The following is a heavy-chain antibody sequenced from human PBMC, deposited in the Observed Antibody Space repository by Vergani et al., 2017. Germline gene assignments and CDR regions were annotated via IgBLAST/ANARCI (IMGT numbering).Heavy chain of an antibody. CDR1: GHTFTGYY. Sequence: QVQLVQSGAEVKKPGASVKVSCKASGHTFTGYYMHWVRQAPGQGLEWMGWINPNSGGTNYAKKFQGRVTMTRGTSISTAYMEQSRLRSDDTAVYYCARANVLLNTIFGVAQRWADWFDPWGQGTLVTVSS. CDR2: INPNSGGT. V-gene: IGHV1-2*02. J-gene: IGHJ5*02. D-gene: IGHD3-3*01. CDR3: ARANVLLNTIFGVAQRWADWFDP.